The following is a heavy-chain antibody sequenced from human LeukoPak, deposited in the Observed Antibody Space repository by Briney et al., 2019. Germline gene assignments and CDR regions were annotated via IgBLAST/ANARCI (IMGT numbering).Heavy chain of an antibody. CDR2: IRYDGSNK. Sequence: PGGSLRLSCAASGFTFSSYGMHWVRQAPGKGLEWVAFIRYDGSNKYYADSVKGRFTISRDNSKNTLYLQMNSLRAEDTAVYYCARDRWYYYDSSDYYHDAFDIWGQGTMVTVSS. V-gene: IGHV3-30*02. CDR3: ARDRWYYYDSSDYYHDAFDI. CDR1: GFTFSSYG. D-gene: IGHD3-22*01. J-gene: IGHJ3*02.